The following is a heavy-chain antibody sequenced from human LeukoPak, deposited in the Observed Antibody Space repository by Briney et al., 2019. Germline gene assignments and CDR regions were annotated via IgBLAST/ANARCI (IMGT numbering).Heavy chain of an antibody. D-gene: IGHD2-2*01. CDR2: ISSSSSYI. J-gene: IGHJ3*02. Sequence: GGSLRLSCAASGFTFSSYSMNWVRQAPGKGLEWASSISSSSSYIYYADSVKGRFTISRDNAKNSLYLQMNSLRAEDTAVYYCARGRGYCSSTSCYADAFDIWGQGTMVTVSS. CDR1: GFTFSSYS. CDR3: ARGRGYCSSTSCYADAFDI. V-gene: IGHV3-21*01.